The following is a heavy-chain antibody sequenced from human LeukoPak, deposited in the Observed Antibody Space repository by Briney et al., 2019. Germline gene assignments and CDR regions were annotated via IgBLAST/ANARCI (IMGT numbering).Heavy chain of an antibody. D-gene: IGHD2-15*01. Sequence: ASVKVSCKASGGTFSSYAISWVRQAPGQGLEWMGRIIPILGIANYAQKFQGRVTITADKSTSTAYMELSSLRSEDTAVYYCARDDYIVVVVAATDWGQGTLVTVSS. CDR3: ARDDYIVVVVAATD. CDR2: IIPILGIA. J-gene: IGHJ4*02. CDR1: GGTFSSYA. V-gene: IGHV1-69*04.